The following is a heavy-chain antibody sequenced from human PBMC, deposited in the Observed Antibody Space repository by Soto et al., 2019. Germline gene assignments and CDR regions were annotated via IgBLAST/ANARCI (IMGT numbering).Heavy chain of an antibody. D-gene: IGHD1-26*01. Sequence: PGGSLRLSCAVSRFTFSDYAMHWVRQAPGKGLEWVAFISYDGGSKYYADSVKGRFTISRDISTNTLFLQMNSLRAEDTALYYCARDQVLGASTRLVFYYGMDVWGQGTTVTVSS. V-gene: IGHV3-30-3*01. J-gene: IGHJ6*02. CDR2: ISYDGGSK. CDR1: RFTFSDYA. CDR3: ARDQVLGASTRLVFYYGMDV.